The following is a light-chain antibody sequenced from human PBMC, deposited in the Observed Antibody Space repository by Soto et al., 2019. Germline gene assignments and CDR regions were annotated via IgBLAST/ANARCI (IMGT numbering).Light chain of an antibody. CDR2: GVS. Sequence: DIQMTQSPSSLSASVGDKVTITCWASQSISSSLNWYQQKSGKAPNLLIYGVSRLQGGVPSRFSGSGSGTDFTLSISSLQPEDFATYYCQQSYTAPSITFGQGTRLAVK. V-gene: IGKV1-39*01. CDR1: QSISSS. J-gene: IGKJ5*01. CDR3: QQSYTAPSIT.